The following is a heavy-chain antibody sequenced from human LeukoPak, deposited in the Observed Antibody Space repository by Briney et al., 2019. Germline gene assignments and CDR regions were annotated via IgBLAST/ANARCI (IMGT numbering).Heavy chain of an antibody. D-gene: IGHD2-21*01. J-gene: IGHJ3*02. CDR2: IKEDGGDI. CDR3: ETYSAFDI. Sequence: PGRSLRLSCAASGFTFSIYWMSWVRQAPGKGLEWVASIKEDGGDIHYVDSVKGRFTISRDNAKNSLYLQMNSLRAEDTAVYYCETYSAFDIWGHGTMVTVSS. V-gene: IGHV3-7*02. CDR1: GFTFSIYW.